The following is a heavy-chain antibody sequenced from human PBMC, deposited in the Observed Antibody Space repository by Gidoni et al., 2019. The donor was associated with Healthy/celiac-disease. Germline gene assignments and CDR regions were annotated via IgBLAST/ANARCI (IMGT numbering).Heavy chain of an antibody. V-gene: IGHV3-33*01. J-gene: IGHJ4*02. D-gene: IGHD6-13*01. CDR3: ARDREPYSSSWSDY. Sequence: QVQLVESGGGVVQPGRSLRLSCAASGFTFSSYGMHWVRQAPGKGLEWVAVIWYDGSNKYYADSVKGRFTISRDNSKNTLYLQMNSLRAEDTAVYYCARDREPYSSSWSDYWGQGTLVTVSS. CDR1: GFTFSSYG. CDR2: IWYDGSNK.